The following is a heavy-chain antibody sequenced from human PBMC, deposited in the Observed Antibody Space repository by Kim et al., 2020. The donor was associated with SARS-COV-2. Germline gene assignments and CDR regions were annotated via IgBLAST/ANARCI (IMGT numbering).Heavy chain of an antibody. CDR1: GGSISSYY. Sequence: SETLSHTCTVSGGSISSYYWSWIRQPPGKGLEWIGYIYYSGSTNYNPSLKSRVTISVDTSKNQFSLKLSSVTAADTAVHYCSRGGGLRGFDFCGQGTMVT. V-gene: IGHV4-59*01. CDR2: IYYSGST. J-gene: IGHJ3*01. CDR3: SRGGGLRGFDF. D-gene: IGHD3-10*01.